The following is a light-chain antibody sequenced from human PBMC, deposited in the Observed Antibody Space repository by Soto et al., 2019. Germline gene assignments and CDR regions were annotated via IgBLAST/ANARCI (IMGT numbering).Light chain of an antibody. CDR1: SGHSSYA. V-gene: IGLV4-69*01. Sequence: QLVLTQSPSASASLGASVKLTCTLSSGHSSYAIAWHQQQPEKGPRYLMKRNSDGSHSKGDGIPDRFSGSSSGAERYLTISCLQSEDEADYYGQTWGTGIHYVFGTGTKLTVL. J-gene: IGLJ1*01. CDR2: RNSDGSH. CDR3: QTWGTGIHYV.